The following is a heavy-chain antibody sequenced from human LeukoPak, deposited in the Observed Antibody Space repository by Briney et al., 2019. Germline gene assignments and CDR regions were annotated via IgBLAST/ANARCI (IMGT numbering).Heavy chain of an antibody. CDR1: GDSINSLD. CDR3: ARGITGTRTYDY. Sequence: PSETLSLTCTFSGDSINSLDLWSWVRQPPGKGLEWVSVIYSGGGTNYADSVKGRFTISRDDSKNTLYLQMNSLRAEDTAVYYCARGITGTRTYDYWGQGTLVTVSS. J-gene: IGHJ4*02. D-gene: IGHD1-7*01. V-gene: IGHV3-53*01. CDR2: IYSGGGT.